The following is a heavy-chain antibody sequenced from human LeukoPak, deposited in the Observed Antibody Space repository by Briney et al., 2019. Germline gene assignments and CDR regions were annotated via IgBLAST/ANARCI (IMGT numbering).Heavy chain of an antibody. V-gene: IGHV3-23*01. CDR2: ITGDT. J-gene: IGHJ4*02. CDR1: GFTFGNYA. D-gene: IGHD6-19*01. CDR3: AKGLSSSGWLEGYFDY. Sequence: QPGGSLRLSCAASGFTFGNYAMSWVRQAPGKGLEWVSGITGDTYYADSVKGRFTISRDNAKNTVYLQMNSLRGEDTALYYCAKGLSSSGWLEGYFDYWGQGTLVTVSS.